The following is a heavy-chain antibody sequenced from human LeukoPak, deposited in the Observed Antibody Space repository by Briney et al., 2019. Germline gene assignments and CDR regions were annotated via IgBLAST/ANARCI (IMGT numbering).Heavy chain of an antibody. Sequence: GGSLRLSCAASGFIFSTYNMNWVRQAPGKGLEWVSSISSSSSYIYYADSVKGRFTISRDNAKNSLYLQMNSLRAEDTAIYYCTRVGYIDEGIDYWGQGTLVTVSS. V-gene: IGHV3-21*06. CDR3: TRVGYIDEGIDY. J-gene: IGHJ4*02. CDR1: GFIFSTYN. D-gene: IGHD5-24*01. CDR2: ISSSSSYI.